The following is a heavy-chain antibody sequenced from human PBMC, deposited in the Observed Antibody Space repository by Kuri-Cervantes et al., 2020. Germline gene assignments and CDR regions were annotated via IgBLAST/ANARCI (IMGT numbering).Heavy chain of an antibody. V-gene: IGHV3-53*01. D-gene: IGHD3-16*02. CDR3: ASFPSYRLGYFQH. CDR1: GFTVSSNY. Sequence: GESLKISCAASGFTVSSNYMSWVRQAPGKGLEWFSVIYSGGSTYYADSVKGRFTISRDNSKNTLYLQMNSLRAEDTAVYYCASFPSYRLGYFQHWGQGTLVTVSS. J-gene: IGHJ1*01. CDR2: IYSGGST.